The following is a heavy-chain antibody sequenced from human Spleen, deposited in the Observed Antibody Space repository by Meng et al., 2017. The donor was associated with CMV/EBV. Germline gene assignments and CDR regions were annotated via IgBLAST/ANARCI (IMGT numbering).Heavy chain of an antibody. CDR3: ARDYSTKYCSSTSCGSYYYGMDV. CDR2: ISAYNGNT. CDR1: GYTFTSYG. Sequence: ASVKVSCKASGYTFTSYGISWVRQAPGQGLEWMGWISAYNGNTNYAQKLQGRVTMTTDTSTSTAYMELRSLRSDDTAVYYCARDYSTKYCSSTSCGSYYYGMDVWGQGTTVTVSS. D-gene: IGHD2-2*01. V-gene: IGHV1-18*01. J-gene: IGHJ6*02.